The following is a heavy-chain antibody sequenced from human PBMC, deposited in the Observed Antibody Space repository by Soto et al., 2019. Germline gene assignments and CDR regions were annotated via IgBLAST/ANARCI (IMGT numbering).Heavy chain of an antibody. CDR2: IYYSGST. V-gene: IGHV4-59*01. J-gene: IGHJ5*02. CDR1: GGSISSYY. CDR3: ARFYSRPWFDP. Sequence: SETLSLTCTVSGGSISSYYWSWIRQPPGKGLEWIGYIYYSGSTNYNPSLKSRVTISVDTSKNQFSLKLSSVTAADTAVYYCARFYSRPWFDPWGQGTLVTVSS. D-gene: IGHD5-18*01.